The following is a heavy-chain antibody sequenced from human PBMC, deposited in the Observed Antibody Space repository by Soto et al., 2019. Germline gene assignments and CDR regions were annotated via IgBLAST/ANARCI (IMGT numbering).Heavy chain of an antibody. CDR1: GITFSRYA. V-gene: IGHV3-23*01. CDR3: AKEQGEVLGLHFYGMDV. CDR2: ISGSGTTT. D-gene: IGHD3-10*01. J-gene: IGHJ6*02. Sequence: EVQLLESGGGLVQPGGSLRLSCAASGITFSRYAMTWVRQAPGKGPEWVSSISGSGTTTYNTNSLKRRFTISRDNSRSTLYLQMNSLRAEDTAIYYCAKEQGEVLGLHFYGMDVWGQGPTVTVSS.